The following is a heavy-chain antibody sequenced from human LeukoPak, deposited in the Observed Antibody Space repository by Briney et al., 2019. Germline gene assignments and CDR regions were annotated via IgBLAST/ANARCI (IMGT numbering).Heavy chain of an antibody. Sequence: PSETLSLTCAVYGGSFSGYYWSWIRQPPGKGLEWIGEINHSGSTNYNPSLKSRVTISVDTSKNQFSLKLSSVTAADTAVYYCARAAVGNYDILTGYCYFDYWGQGTLVTVSS. D-gene: IGHD3-9*01. CDR1: GGSFSGYY. CDR3: ARAAVGNYDILTGYCYFDY. J-gene: IGHJ4*02. V-gene: IGHV4-34*01. CDR2: INHSGST.